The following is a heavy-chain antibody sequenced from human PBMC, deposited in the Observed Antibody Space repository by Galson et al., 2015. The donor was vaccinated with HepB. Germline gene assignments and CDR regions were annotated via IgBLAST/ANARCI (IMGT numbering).Heavy chain of an antibody. CDR1: GYTFTSYD. V-gene: IGHV1-8*01. J-gene: IGHJ5*02. CDR3: ARNPRYGVAVAGDYNWFDP. CDR2: MNPNSGNT. D-gene: IGHD6-19*01. Sequence: SVKVSCKASGYTFTSYDINWVRQATGQGLEWMGWMNPNSGNTGYAQKFQGRVTMTRNTSISTAYMELSSLRSEDTAVYYCARNPRYGVAVAGDYNWFDPWGQGTLVTVSS.